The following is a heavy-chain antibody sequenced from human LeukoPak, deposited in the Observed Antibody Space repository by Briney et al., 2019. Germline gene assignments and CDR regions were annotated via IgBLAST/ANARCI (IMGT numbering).Heavy chain of an antibody. CDR3: ARHDLQFIPKIDY. CDR2: ISSSSSYI. CDR1: GFTFSSYS. V-gene: IGHV3-21*01. Sequence: PGGSLRLSCAASGFTFSSYSMNWVRQAPGKGLEWVSSISSSSSYIYYADSVKGRFTISRDNAKNPLYLQMNSLRAEDTAVYYCARHDLQFIPKIDYWGQGTLVTVSS. J-gene: IGHJ4*02. D-gene: IGHD3-16*02.